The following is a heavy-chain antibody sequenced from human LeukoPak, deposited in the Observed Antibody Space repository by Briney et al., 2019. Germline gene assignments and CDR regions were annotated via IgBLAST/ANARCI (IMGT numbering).Heavy chain of an antibody. CDR1: GFTFDDYG. Sequence: GGSLRLSCAASGFTFDDYGMSWVRQAPGKGLEWVSGINWNGGSTGYVDSVKGRFTISRDNAKNSLYLQMNSLRAEDTALYYCARKDGYNNFDYWGQGTLVTVSS. CDR2: INWNGGST. CDR3: ARKDGYNNFDY. J-gene: IGHJ4*02. V-gene: IGHV3-20*04. D-gene: IGHD5-24*01.